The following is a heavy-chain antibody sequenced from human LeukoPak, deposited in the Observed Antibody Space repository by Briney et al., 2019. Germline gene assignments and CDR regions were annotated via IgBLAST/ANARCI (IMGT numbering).Heavy chain of an antibody. CDR1: GFIFSSYA. CDR3: AKPTVATFRSFFDS. Sequence: GESLRLSCVASGFIFSSYAMTWVRQTPGKGLEWVSGISGRADSTYYADSVKGRFTISRDNSKNTLYLQMNSLRADDTAVYYCAKPTVATFRSFFDSWGQGTLVAVSS. CDR2: ISGRADST. D-gene: IGHD5-12*01. J-gene: IGHJ4*02. V-gene: IGHV3-23*01.